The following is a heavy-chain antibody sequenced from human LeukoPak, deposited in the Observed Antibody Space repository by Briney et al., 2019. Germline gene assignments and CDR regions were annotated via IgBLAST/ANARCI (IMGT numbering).Heavy chain of an antibody. V-gene: IGHV3-48*03. Sequence: GGSLRLSCAASGFSFSSYEMNWVRQAPGKGLEWVSYIRSSGSTTYYADSVKGRFAISRDNAKDSLYLQMNSLRAEDTAVYYCVRVGNSLNYFDCWGQGTLVTVSS. D-gene: IGHD3-16*01. CDR3: VRVGNSLNYFDC. CDR2: IRSSGSTT. J-gene: IGHJ4*02. CDR1: GFSFSSYE.